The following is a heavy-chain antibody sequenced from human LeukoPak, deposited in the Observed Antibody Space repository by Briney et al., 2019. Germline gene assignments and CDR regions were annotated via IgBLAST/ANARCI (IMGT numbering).Heavy chain of an antibody. CDR3: ARDKDDPWGIVVVTPDY. Sequence: GGSLRLSCAASGFTFSSYEMNWVRQAPGKGLEWVSYISSSGSTKYYADSVKGRFTISRDNAKNSLYLQMNNLRAEDTAVYYCARDKDDPWGIVVVTPDYWGQGTLVTVSS. J-gene: IGHJ4*02. D-gene: IGHD3-22*01. CDR1: GFTFSSYE. V-gene: IGHV3-48*03. CDR2: ISSSGSTK.